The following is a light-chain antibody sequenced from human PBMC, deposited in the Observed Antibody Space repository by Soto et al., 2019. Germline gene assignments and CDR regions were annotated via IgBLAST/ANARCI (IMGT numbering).Light chain of an antibody. CDR1: SSDVGSYYP. Sequence: QSALTQPASMSGSPGQSITISCTGSSSDVGSYYPVSWFQQHPGKAPKLIIYEVNKRPSGVSDRFSGSKSGNTASLTISGLQAADEAEYYCWSYAGDTTFFVFGTGTQLTVL. J-gene: IGLJ6*01. V-gene: IGLV2-23*02. CDR2: EVN. CDR3: WSYAGDTTFFV.